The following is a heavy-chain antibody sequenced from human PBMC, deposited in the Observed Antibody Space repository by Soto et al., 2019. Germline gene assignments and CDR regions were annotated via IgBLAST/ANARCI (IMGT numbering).Heavy chain of an antibody. CDR2: ISYDGSNK. D-gene: IGHD6-6*01. J-gene: IGHJ6*02. Sequence: GGSLRLSCAASGFTFSSYAMHWDRQAPGKGLEWVAVISYDGSNKYYADSVKGRFTISRDNSKNTLYLQMNSLRAEDTAVYYCARGGSSSGYYYYYYGMDVWGQGTTVTVSS. CDR1: GFTFSSYA. CDR3: ARGGSSSGYYYYYYGMDV. V-gene: IGHV3-30-3*01.